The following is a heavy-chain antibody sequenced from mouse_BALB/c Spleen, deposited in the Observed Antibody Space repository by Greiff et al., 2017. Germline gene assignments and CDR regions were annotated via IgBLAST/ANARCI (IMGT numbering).Heavy chain of an antibody. Sequence: DVHLVESGGGLVKPGGSLKLSCAASGFTFSDYYMYWVRQTPEKRLEWVATISDGGSYTYYPDSVKGRFTISRDNAKNNLYLQMSSLKSEDTAMYYCVYYRYDGFAYWGQGTLVTVSA. CDR3: VYYRYDGFAY. CDR1: GFTFSDYY. CDR2: ISDGGSYT. J-gene: IGHJ3*01. V-gene: IGHV5-4*02. D-gene: IGHD2-14*01.